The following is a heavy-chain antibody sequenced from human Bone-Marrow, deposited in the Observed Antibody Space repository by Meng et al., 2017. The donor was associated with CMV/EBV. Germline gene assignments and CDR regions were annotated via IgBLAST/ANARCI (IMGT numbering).Heavy chain of an antibody. CDR3: AKDVGRLTVFGLPRSRLPDH. Sequence: GGSLRLSCAASGFTFDDYAMHWVRQAPGKGLEWVSGISWNSGSIGYADSVKGRFTISRDNAKNSLYLQMNSLRAEDTAVYYCAKDVGRLTVFGLPRSRLPDHWGQGTLVTVSS. CDR2: ISWNSGSI. CDR1: GFTFDDYA. D-gene: IGHD3-3*01. V-gene: IGHV3-9*01. J-gene: IGHJ4*02.